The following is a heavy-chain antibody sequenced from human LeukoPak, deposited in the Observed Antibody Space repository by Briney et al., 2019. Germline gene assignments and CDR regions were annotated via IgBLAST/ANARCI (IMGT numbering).Heavy chain of an antibody. CDR3: ERGGYNCRY. CDR2: IKEDGSEK. Sequence: SGGSLRLSCAASGFTFGSYWMTWVRQAPGRGLEGVANIKEDGSEKYYVDSVKGRFTISRDNAKNSLFLQMNSLRAEGTAVYYCERGGYNCRYWGQGTLVTVSS. D-gene: IGHD1-1*01. V-gene: IGHV3-7*01. CDR1: GFTFGSYW. J-gene: IGHJ4*02.